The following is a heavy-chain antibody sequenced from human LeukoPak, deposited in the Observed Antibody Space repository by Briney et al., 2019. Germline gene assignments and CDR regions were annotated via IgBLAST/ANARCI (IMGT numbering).Heavy chain of an antibody. CDR3: ARHPFFNPFDY. V-gene: IGHV4-59*08. D-gene: IGHD1-14*01. CDR1: GASISSDY. J-gene: IGHJ4*02. CDR2: IYITGNT. Sequence: SETLSLTCTVSGASISSDYWSWTRQPPGKGLEWIGYIYITGNTNYSPSLKSRVTISLDTSKNQFSLKLSSVTATDTAVYYCARHPFFNPFDYWGLGTLVTVSS.